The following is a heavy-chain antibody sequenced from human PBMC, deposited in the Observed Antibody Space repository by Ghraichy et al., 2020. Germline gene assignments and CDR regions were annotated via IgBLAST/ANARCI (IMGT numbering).Heavy chain of an antibody. CDR1: GFTFSSYW. CDR3: ARWFVGWTFSDY. Sequence: ETLSLTCAASGFTFSSYWMSWVRQAPGKGLEWVANIKQDGSEKYYVDSVKGRFTISRDNAKNSLYLQMNSLRAEDTAVYYCARWFVGWTFSDYWGQGTLVTVSS. CDR2: IKQDGSEK. D-gene: IGHD2-15*01. J-gene: IGHJ4*02. V-gene: IGHV3-7*01.